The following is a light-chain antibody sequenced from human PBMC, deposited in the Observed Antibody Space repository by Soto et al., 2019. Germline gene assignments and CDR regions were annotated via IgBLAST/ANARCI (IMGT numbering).Light chain of an antibody. CDR3: QQYSSYWT. CDR1: QSISSW. V-gene: IGKV1-5*01. J-gene: IGKJ1*01. Sequence: DIQMTQSPSTLSASVGDRVAITCRASQSISSWLAWYQQKPGKAPKLLIYDASNLESGVPSRFSGSGSGTEFTLTISSLQPDDFATYHCQQYSSYWTFGQGTKVDIK. CDR2: DAS.